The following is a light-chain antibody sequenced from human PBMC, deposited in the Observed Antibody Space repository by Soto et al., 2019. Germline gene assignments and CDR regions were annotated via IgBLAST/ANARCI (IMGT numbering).Light chain of an antibody. J-gene: IGKJ1*01. Sequence: ATQMTQSPSSRYASLGDRITITWGASRDIGSDLSWYQQKPGKAPTLLIYAASNLQSGVPSRFRVSRSGTEFTLIVSSLQNEDFATYYCLQDHDDSWTFGQGTKVDIK. CDR3: LQDHDDSWT. CDR2: AAS. V-gene: IGKV1-6*01. CDR1: RDIGSD.